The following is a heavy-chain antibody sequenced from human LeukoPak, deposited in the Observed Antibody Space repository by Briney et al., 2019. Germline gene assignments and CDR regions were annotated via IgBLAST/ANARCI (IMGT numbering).Heavy chain of an antibody. CDR3: AKDRSSSWTFDY. V-gene: IGHV3-30*18. Sequence: GRSLRLSCAASGFTFSSHGMHWVRQAPGKGLEWVALISYDGSSKYYADSVKGRFTISRDNSKSTLYLQMNSLRAEDTAVHYCAKDRSSSWTFDYWGQGTLVTVSS. CDR1: GFTFSSHG. J-gene: IGHJ4*02. CDR2: ISYDGSSK. D-gene: IGHD6-13*01.